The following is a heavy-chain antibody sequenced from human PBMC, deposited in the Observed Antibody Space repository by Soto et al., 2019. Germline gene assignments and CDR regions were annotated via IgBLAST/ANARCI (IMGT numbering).Heavy chain of an antibody. J-gene: IGHJ4*02. CDR3: ARGARDGYNWVNYFDY. CDR2: IYYSGST. D-gene: IGHD5-12*01. V-gene: IGHV4-59*01. CDR1: GGSISSYY. Sequence: SETLSLISTVSGGSISSYYWSWIRQPPGKGLEWIGYIYYSGSTNYNPSLKSRVTISVDTSKNQFSLKLSSVTAADTAVYYCARGARDGYNWVNYFDYWGQGTLVTVSS.